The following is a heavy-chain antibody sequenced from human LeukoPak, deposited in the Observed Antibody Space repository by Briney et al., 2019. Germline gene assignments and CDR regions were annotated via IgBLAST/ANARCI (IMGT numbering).Heavy chain of an antibody. V-gene: IGHV3-9*01. CDR3: AKDMGIGSAMPTYYYGVDV. CDR1: GFTFDDHG. CDR2: INWNSGSV. J-gene: IGHJ6*02. Sequence: GGSLRLSCVASGFTFDDHGMHWVRQAQGKGLEWVSSINWNSGSVAHADSMKGRFTVSRDNARNSLYLQMNSLRVEDTALYYCAKDMGIGSAMPTYYYGVDVWGQGTTVTVSS. D-gene: IGHD2-2*01.